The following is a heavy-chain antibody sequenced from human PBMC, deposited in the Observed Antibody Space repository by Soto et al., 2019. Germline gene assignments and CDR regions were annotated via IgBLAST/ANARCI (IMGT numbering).Heavy chain of an antibody. CDR2: ISYDGSNK. CDR1: GFTFSTYG. Sequence: GGSLRLSCAASGFTFSTYGMHWVRQAPGKGLEWAAFISYDGSNKYYADSVKGRFTISRDNSKNTLYLQMNSLRAEDTAVYYCAKDYTGYTYSFDYWGQGTLVTVSS. CDR3: AKDYTGYTYSFDY. J-gene: IGHJ4*02. D-gene: IGHD3-16*01. V-gene: IGHV3-30*18.